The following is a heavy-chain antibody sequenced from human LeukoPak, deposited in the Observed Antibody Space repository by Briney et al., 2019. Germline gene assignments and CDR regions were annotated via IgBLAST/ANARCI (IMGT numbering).Heavy chain of an antibody. V-gene: IGHV4-34*01. J-gene: IGHJ6*03. D-gene: IGHD2-2*01. CDR1: GGSFSGYY. CDR2: INHSGSN. CDR3: ARKSPRGYCSSTSCYHYYYYYMDV. Sequence: SDTLSLTCAVYGGSFSGYYWSWIRQPPGKGLELIGEINHSGSNNYNPSLKSRVTISVDTSKNQFSLKLSSVTAAVTAVYYCARKSPRGYCSSTSCYHYYYYYMDVWGKGTTVTVSS.